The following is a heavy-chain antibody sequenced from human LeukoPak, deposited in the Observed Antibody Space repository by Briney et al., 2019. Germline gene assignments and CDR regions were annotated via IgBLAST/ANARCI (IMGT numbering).Heavy chain of an antibody. CDR2: INPSGGST. V-gene: IGHV1-46*01. Sequence: GASVKVSCKASGYTFTSYYMHWVRQAPGQGLEWMGIINPSGGSTSYAQKFQGRVTMTRDTFTSTVYMELSSLRSEDTAVYYCARDLKALDDFQHWGQGTLVTVSS. CDR3: ARDLKALDDFQH. CDR1: GYTFTSYY. J-gene: IGHJ1*01. D-gene: IGHD3/OR15-3a*01.